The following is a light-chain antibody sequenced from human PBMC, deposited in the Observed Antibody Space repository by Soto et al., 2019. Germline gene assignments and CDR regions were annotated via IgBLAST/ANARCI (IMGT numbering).Light chain of an antibody. CDR1: SSDVGSYNL. Sequence: QSALTQSASVSGSPGQSITISCTGTSSDVGSYNLVSWYQQHPGKAPKLMIYEGSKRPSGVSNRFSGSKSGNTASLTISGLQAEDEADYYCCSYVGSSNVFGGGTKVTVL. V-gene: IGLV2-23*01. CDR3: CSYVGSSNV. CDR2: EGS. J-gene: IGLJ2*01.